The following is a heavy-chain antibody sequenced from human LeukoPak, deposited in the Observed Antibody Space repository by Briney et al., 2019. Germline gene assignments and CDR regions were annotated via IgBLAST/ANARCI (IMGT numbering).Heavy chain of an antibody. CDR3: AKDPWERYYFGY. J-gene: IGHJ4*02. Sequence: PGGSLRLSCAASGFTLSSYGMHWVRQAPGKGLEWVAFIRYDGSNKYYADSVKGRFTISRDNSKNTLYLQMNSLRAEDTAVYYCAKDPWERYYFGYWGQGTLVTVSS. V-gene: IGHV3-30*02. CDR2: IRYDGSNK. D-gene: IGHD1-1*01. CDR1: GFTLSSYG.